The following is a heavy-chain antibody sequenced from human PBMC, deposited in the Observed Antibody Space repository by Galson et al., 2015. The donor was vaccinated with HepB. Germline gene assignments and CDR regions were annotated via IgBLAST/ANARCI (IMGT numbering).Heavy chain of an antibody. CDR1: GFTFSSYG. D-gene: IGHD3-16*01. CDR3: ASIRLGELPGDY. CDR2: IRYDGSNK. V-gene: IGHV3-30*02. Sequence: SLRLSCAASGFTFSSYGMHWVRQAPGKGLEWVAFIRYDGSNKYYADSVKGRFTISRDNSKNTLYLQMNSLRAEDTAVYYCASIRLGELPGDYWGQGTLVTVSS. J-gene: IGHJ4*02.